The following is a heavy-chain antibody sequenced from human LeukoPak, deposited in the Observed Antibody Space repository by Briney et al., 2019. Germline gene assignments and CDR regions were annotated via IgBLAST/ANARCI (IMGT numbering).Heavy chain of an antibody. J-gene: IGHJ4*02. V-gene: IGHV7-4-1*02. CDR2: INTNTGNP. CDR3: ARDWGPYYDYVWGSYRE. CDR1: GYTFTTYT. Sequence: GASVKASCKASGYTFTTYTMNWVRQAPGQGLEWMGWINTNTGNPMYAQGFTGRFVFSLDTSVSTAYLQISSLKAEDTAVYYCARDWGPYYDYVWGSYREWGQGTLVTVSS. D-gene: IGHD3-16*02.